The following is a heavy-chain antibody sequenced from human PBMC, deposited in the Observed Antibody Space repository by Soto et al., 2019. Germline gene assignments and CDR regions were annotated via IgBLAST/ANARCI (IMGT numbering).Heavy chain of an antibody. CDR3: AKDKERGGYDSDFDS. CDR2: STGGNT. CDR1: GFTFGTYG. J-gene: IGHJ4*02. D-gene: IGHD3-3*01. Sequence: EVQLLESGGGLIQPGGSLRLSCAASGFTFGTYGMGWVRQAPGKGLEWVSTSTGGNTYYAASVKGRFTISRDNYKNTLYLQMSGLRAEDTALYYCAKDKERGGYDSDFDSWGQGTLVTVS. V-gene: IGHV3-23*01.